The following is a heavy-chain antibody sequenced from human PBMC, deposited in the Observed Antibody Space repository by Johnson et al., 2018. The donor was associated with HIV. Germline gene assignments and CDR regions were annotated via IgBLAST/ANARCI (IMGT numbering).Heavy chain of an antibody. CDR2: ISYDGGNK. V-gene: IGHV3-30*14. CDR1: GFIFSDYY. J-gene: IGHJ3*02. Sequence: QEQLVESGGGVVKPGESLRLSCAASGFIFSDYYMTWIRQAPGKGLEWVAVISYDGGNKYYTDSVKGRFTISRDNSKNTLYLQMNSLRAEDTAVYYCARVSSSSSFDAFDIWGQGTMVTVSS. CDR3: ARVSSSSSFDAFDI. D-gene: IGHD6-6*01.